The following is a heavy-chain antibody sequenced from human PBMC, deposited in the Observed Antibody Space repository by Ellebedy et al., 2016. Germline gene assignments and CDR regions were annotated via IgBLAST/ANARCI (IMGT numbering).Heavy chain of an antibody. CDR1: GFTFSSYN. Sequence: GGSLRLXCAASGFTFSSYNMNWVRQAPGKGLEWVSSTSSGSTYIYSADSVKGRFTISRDNSRKSLFLQMNSLRAEDTAVYYCARTLTTNIRGWENYYYFYGMDVWGQGTTVTVSS. V-gene: IGHV3-21*01. CDR2: TSSGSTYI. D-gene: IGHD1-1*01. CDR3: ARTLTTNIRGWENYYYFYGMDV. J-gene: IGHJ6*02.